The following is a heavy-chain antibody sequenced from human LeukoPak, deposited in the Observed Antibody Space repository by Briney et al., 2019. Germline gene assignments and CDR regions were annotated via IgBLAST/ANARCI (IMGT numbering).Heavy chain of an antibody. Sequence: PGGSLRLSCAASGFTFSSYAMSWVRQAPGKGLEWVSAISGSGGSTYYADSVKGRFTISRDNSMNTLYLQMNSLRAEDTAVYYCAKDLTRYSKIITDYWGQGTLVTVSS. CDR3: AKDLTRYSKIITDY. V-gene: IGHV3-23*01. D-gene: IGHD4-11*01. CDR1: GFTFSSYA. CDR2: ISGSGGST. J-gene: IGHJ4*02.